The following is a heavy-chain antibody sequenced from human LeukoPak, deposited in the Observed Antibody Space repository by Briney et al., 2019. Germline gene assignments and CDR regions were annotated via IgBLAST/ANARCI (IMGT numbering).Heavy chain of an antibody. CDR2: IIPIFGTA. Sequence: GASVKVSCKASGYTFTGYYMHWVRQAPGQGLEWMGGIIPIFGTANYAQKFRGRVTITADKSTRTAYMELSSLRSEDTAVYYCATARSGFRVLLWFGELWGGFDPWGQGTLVTVSS. V-gene: IGHV1-69*06. CDR3: ATARSGFRVLLWFGELWGGFDP. D-gene: IGHD3-10*01. J-gene: IGHJ5*02. CDR1: GYTFTGYY.